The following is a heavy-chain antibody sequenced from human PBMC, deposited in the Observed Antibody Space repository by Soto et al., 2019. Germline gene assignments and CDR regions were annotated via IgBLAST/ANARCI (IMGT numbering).Heavy chain of an antibody. D-gene: IGHD3-22*01. Sequence: GASVKVSCKASGGTFSSYAISWVRQAPGQGLEWMGGLIPILGTANYAQKFQGRVTITADESTSTAYMERSSLRSEDTAVYYCARGTITYFYDSSGSPNPPDGWFDPWGQGTLVTVSS. V-gene: IGHV1-69*13. CDR1: GGTFSSYA. CDR3: ARGTITYFYDSSGSPNPPDGWFDP. J-gene: IGHJ5*02. CDR2: LIPILGTA.